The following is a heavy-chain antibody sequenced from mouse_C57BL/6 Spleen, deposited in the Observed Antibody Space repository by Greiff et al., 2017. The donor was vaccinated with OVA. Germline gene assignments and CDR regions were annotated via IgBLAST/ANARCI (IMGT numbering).Heavy chain of an antibody. Sequence: VQLQQSGPELVKPGASVKMSCKASGYTFTDYNMHWVKQSHGKSLEWIGYINPNNGGTSYNQKFKGKATLTVNKSSSTAYMELRSLTSEDSAVYDCARANWDVGGYFDVWGTGTTVTVSS. CDR1: GYTFTDYN. CDR2: INPNNGGT. J-gene: IGHJ1*03. V-gene: IGHV1-22*01. CDR3: ARANWDVGGYFDV. D-gene: IGHD4-1*01.